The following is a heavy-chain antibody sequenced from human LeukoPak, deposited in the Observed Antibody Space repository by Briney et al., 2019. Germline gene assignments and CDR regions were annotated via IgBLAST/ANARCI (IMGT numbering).Heavy chain of an antibody. V-gene: IGHV4-34*01. CDR2: INHSGST. Sequence: SETLSLTCAVYGRSFSGYYWSWIRQPPGKGLEWIGEINHSGSTNYNPSLKSRVTISVDTSKNQFSLKLSSVTAADTAVYYCARRGPRLVPFDFWGQGTLVIVSS. D-gene: IGHD3-9*01. CDR3: ARRGPRLVPFDF. J-gene: IGHJ4*02. CDR1: GRSFSGYY.